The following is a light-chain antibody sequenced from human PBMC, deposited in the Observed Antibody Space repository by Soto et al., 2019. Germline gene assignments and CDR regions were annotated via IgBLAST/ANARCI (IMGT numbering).Light chain of an antibody. Sequence: FLLTQPHSVSESPGKTVTISCTRSSGSIASNYMQWFQQRPGSAPTTVIYEDDQRHSGVPDRFSASIDSSSNSASLTISGLKTEDEADYYCQSYDNNNWVFGGGTKLTVL. CDR2: EDD. CDR3: QSYDNNNWV. V-gene: IGLV6-57*03. CDR1: SGSIASNY. J-gene: IGLJ3*02.